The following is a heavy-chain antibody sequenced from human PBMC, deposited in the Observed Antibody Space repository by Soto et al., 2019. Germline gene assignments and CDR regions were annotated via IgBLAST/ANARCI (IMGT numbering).Heavy chain of an antibody. V-gene: IGHV1-69*08. J-gene: IGHJ6*03. Sequence: QVQLVQSGAEMKKPGSSVKVSCQASGDIFDSLTINWVRQAPGQGLEWMGRIIPVLGMANYAQKVQGRVTIIADKSTSTVYMELSSLTYEDTAVYYCARELGGYDYLYYYYYMDVWGEGTTVTVSS. CDR1: GDIFDSLT. CDR3: ARELGGYDYLYYYYYMDV. D-gene: IGHD5-12*01. CDR2: IIPVLGMA.